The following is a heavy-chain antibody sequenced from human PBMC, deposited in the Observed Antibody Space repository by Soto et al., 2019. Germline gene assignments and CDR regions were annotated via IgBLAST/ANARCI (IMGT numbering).Heavy chain of an antibody. Sequence: PSETLSLTCTVSGGSVSSGSYYWSWIRQPPGKGLEWIGYIYYSGSTNYNPSLKSRVTISVDKSKNQFSLKLSSVTAADTAVYYCARVRSSSSAVTSWGQGTLVTVSS. J-gene: IGHJ5*02. V-gene: IGHV4-61*01. CDR3: ARVRSSSSAVTS. D-gene: IGHD6-6*01. CDR1: GGSVSSGSYY. CDR2: IYYSGST.